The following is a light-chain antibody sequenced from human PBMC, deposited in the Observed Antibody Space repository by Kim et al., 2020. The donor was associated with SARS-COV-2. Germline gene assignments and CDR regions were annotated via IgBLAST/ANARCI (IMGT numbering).Light chain of an antibody. J-gene: IGLJ2*01. CDR3: QSYDSSLSGSKV. Sequence: VTISGTGSDSNIGAGYDVHWYQQRPGTAPKLLISGHNNRPSGVPDRFSDSKSGTSASLAITGLQAEDEADYYCQSYDSSLSGSKVFGGGTQLTVL. CDR2: GHN. CDR1: DSNIGAGYD. V-gene: IGLV1-40*01.